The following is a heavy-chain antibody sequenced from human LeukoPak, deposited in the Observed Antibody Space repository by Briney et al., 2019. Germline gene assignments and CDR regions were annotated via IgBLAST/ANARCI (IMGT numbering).Heavy chain of an antibody. V-gene: IGHV1-69*01. Sequence: SVKVSCKASGGTFSSYAISWVRQAPGQGLEWTGGIIPIFGTANYAQKFQGRVTITADESTSTAYMELSSLRSEDTAVYYCAGGWRGYPYYFDYWGQGTLVTVSS. CDR1: GGTFSSYA. J-gene: IGHJ4*02. CDR3: AGGWRGYPYYFDY. D-gene: IGHD3-10*01. CDR2: IIPIFGTA.